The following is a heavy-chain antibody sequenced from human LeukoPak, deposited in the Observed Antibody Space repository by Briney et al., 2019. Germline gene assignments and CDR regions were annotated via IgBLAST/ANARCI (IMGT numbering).Heavy chain of an antibody. CDR3: ARTPVEMATKRGINAFDI. CDR2: IYYSGST. J-gene: IGHJ3*02. V-gene: IGHV4-39*01. Sequence: SETLSLTCTVSGGSISSSSYYWGWIRQPPGKGLEWIGSIYYSGSTYYNPSLKSRVTISVDTSKNQFSLKLSSVTAADTAVYYCARTPVEMATKRGINAFDIWGQGTMVTVSS. CDR1: GGSISSSSYY. D-gene: IGHD5-24*01.